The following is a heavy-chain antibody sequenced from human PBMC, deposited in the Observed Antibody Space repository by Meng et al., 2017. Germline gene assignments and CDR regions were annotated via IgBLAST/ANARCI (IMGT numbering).Heavy chain of an antibody. CDR1: GFTFSSYW. Sequence: GESLKISCAASGFTFSSYWMSWVRQAPGKGLEWVANIKQDGSEKYYVDSVKGRFTISRDNAKNSLYLQMNSLRAEDTAVYYCARDSQWLVREYAFDIWGQGTM. CDR2: IKQDGSEK. V-gene: IGHV3-7*01. D-gene: IGHD6-19*01. J-gene: IGHJ3*02. CDR3: ARDSQWLVREYAFDI.